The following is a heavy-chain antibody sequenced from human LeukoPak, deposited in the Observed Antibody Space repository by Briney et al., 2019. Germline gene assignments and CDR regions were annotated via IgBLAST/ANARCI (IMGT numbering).Heavy chain of an antibody. CDR3: ARDPGGYCSSTSCYSYYFDY. CDR1: GFTFSSYG. J-gene: IGHJ4*02. V-gene: IGHV3-33*01. D-gene: IGHD2-2*01. CDR2: IWYDGSNK. Sequence: GGSLRLSCAASGFTFSSYGMHWVRQAPGKGLEWVAVIWYDGSNKYYADSVKGRFTISRDNSKNTLYLQMNSLRAEDTAVYYCARDPGGYCSSTSCYSYYFDYWGQGTLVTVSS.